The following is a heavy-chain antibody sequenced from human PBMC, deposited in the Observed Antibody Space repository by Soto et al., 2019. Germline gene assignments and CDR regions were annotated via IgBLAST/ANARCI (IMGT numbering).Heavy chain of an antibody. CDR3: ARGLGIAVAGTGFAFDI. CDR1: GGSISSGDYY. Sequence: SETLSLTCTVSGGSISSGDYYWSWIRQHPWKGLEWIGYIYYSGSTYYNSSLKSRVTISGDMSKNQFSLKLSSVTAADTAVYYCARGLGIAVAGTGFAFDIWGQGTMVTVSS. J-gene: IGHJ3*02. V-gene: IGHV4-31*03. D-gene: IGHD6-19*01. CDR2: IYYSGST.